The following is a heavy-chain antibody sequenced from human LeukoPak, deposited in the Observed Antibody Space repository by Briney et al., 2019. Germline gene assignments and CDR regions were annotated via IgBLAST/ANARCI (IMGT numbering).Heavy chain of an antibody. D-gene: IGHD2-2*03. CDR1: GFTFSSYA. CDR3: ARFGYCSSTSCNWFDP. J-gene: IGHJ5*02. Sequence: GGSLRLSCAASGFTFSSYAMTWVRQAPGKGLEWVSGISGSGTSTYYADSVKGRFTISRDNAKNSLYLQMNSLRAEDTAVYYCARFGYCSSTSCNWFDPWGQGTLVTVSS. V-gene: IGHV3-23*01. CDR2: ISGSGTST.